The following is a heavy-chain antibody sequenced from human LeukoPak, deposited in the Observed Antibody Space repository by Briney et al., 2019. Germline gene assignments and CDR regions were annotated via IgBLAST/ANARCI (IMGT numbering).Heavy chain of an antibody. Sequence: ASVKVSFKAFGYTFTSYYMHWVRQAPGQGLEWMGIINPSGGSTSYAQKFQGRVTMTRDTSTSTVYMELSSLGSEDTAVYYCARDESTSILWWWGQGTLVTVSS. V-gene: IGHV1-46*01. CDR1: GYTFTSYY. J-gene: IGHJ1*01. CDR3: ARDESTSILWW. CDR2: INPSGGST. D-gene: IGHD2-21*01.